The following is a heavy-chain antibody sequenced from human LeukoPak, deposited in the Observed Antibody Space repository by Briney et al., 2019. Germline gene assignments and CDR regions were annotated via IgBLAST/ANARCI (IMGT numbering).Heavy chain of an antibody. CDR3: VRVRVKYDMDV. J-gene: IGHJ6*02. D-gene: IGHD3-22*01. Sequence: KPSETLSLTCSVSGGSISGYYWTWVRQPPGKGLEWIGQIHYSGRADYNPSLKSRITMSVDTSRNQISLKLSSVTAADTAIYYCVRVRVKYDMDVWGQGTTVTVFS. CDR1: GGSISGYY. CDR2: IHYSGRA. V-gene: IGHV4-59*01.